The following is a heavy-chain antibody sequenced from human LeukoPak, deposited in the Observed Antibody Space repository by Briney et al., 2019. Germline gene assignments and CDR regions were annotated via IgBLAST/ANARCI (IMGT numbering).Heavy chain of an antibody. CDR1: GFTFSSYG. CDR3: AKVHLTYYYDSSGYGFQDY. D-gene: IGHD3-22*01. CDR2: ISYDGSTT. J-gene: IGHJ4*02. Sequence: GGSLRLSCTASGFTFSSYGMHWVRQAPGKGLEWVAVISYDGSTTSYGDSMKGRFTISRDNPKNTLYLQMNSLRAEDTAVYYCAKVHLTYYYDSSGYGFQDYWGQGTLVTVSS. V-gene: IGHV3-30*18.